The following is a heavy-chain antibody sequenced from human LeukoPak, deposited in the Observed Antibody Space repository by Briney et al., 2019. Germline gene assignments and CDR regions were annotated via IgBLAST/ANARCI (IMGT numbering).Heavy chain of an antibody. CDR2: ISGSGGKT. D-gene: IGHD6-19*01. V-gene: IGHV3-23*01. Sequence: GGSLRLSCAASGFTFSRYDMSWVRQAPGKGLEWVSAISGSGGKTYYADSVKGRFTISRDNSKNTLYLQMNSLRGEDTAAYYCAKDGYSSGWYLWFDPWGQGTLVTVSS. CDR3: AKDGYSSGWYLWFDP. J-gene: IGHJ5*02. CDR1: GFTFSRYD.